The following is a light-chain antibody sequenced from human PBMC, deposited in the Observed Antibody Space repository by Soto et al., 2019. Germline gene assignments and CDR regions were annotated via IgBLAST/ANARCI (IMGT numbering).Light chain of an antibody. CDR3: QQYGSSPLIT. CDR1: QRLSASD. V-gene: IGKV3-20*01. CDR2: GVS. J-gene: IGKJ5*01. Sequence: EIVLTRSPVTLSVSSVQRSDLSGMASQRLSASDIAWYQQKPGQAPKFLIYGVSSRATGIPDRFSGSGSGTDFTLTISRLEPEDFAVYHCQQYGSSPLITFGQGTRLEIK.